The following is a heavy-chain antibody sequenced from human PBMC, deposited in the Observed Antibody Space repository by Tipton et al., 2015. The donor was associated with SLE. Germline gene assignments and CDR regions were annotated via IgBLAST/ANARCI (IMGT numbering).Heavy chain of an antibody. J-gene: IGHJ4*02. Sequence: SLRLSCAASGFTFSSYAMSWVRQAPGKGLEWVSAITGSGDRTYYIDPVKGRFTISRDNSKNSLYLQMNGLRAEDTAVYYCARSPVDYWNGYSAWGQGTLVAVSS. CDR2: ITGSGDRT. CDR3: ARSPVDYWNGYSA. D-gene: IGHD3-3*01. V-gene: IGHV3-23*01. CDR1: GFTFSSYA.